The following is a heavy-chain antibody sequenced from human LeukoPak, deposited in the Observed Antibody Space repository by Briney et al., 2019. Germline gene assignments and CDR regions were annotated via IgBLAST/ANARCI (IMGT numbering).Heavy chain of an antibody. Sequence: GGSLRLSCAASGFTFDDYGMSWVRQAPGKGLEWVSSINWNGGSTGYADSVRGRFTISRDNAKNSLYLQMNSLRAEDTALYHCARGVGATRGEPGDYWGQGTLVTVSS. V-gene: IGHV3-20*01. CDR3: ARGVGATRGEPGDY. J-gene: IGHJ4*02. D-gene: IGHD1-26*01. CDR1: GFTFDDYG. CDR2: INWNGGST.